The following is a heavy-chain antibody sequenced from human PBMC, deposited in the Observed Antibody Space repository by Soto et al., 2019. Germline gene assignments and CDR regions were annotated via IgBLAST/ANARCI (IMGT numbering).Heavy chain of an antibody. D-gene: IGHD6-19*01. V-gene: IGHV4-31*03. CDR1: GGSISRGGYY. CDR3: ARIDGGSSGWFSY. J-gene: IGHJ4*02. CDR2: IYYSGST. Sequence: QVHLQESGPGLVKPSQTLSLTCTVPGGSISRGGYYWSGIRQHPGKGLEWIGNIYYSGSTYYNPSLKSRVSISVDTSKNQFSLRLSSVTAADTAVYSCARIDGGSSGWFSYWGQGTLVTVSS.